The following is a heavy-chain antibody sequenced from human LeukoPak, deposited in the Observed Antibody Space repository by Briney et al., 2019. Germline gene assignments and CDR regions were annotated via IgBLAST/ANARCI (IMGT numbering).Heavy chain of an antibody. Sequence: SETLSLTCAVSGYSISSGYYWGWIRHPPGQGLEWIGSIYHSGSTYYNPSLKSRVTISVDTSKNQFSLKLSSVTAADTAVYYCARDGVYYYGSGSYYNLNWFDPWGQGTLVTVSS. CDR1: GYSISSGYY. J-gene: IGHJ5*02. V-gene: IGHV4-38-2*02. D-gene: IGHD3-10*01. CDR2: IYHSGST. CDR3: ARDGVYYYGSGSYYNLNWFDP.